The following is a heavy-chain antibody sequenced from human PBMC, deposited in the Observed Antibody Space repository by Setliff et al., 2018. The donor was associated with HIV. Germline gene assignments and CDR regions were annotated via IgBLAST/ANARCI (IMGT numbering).Heavy chain of an antibody. CDR3: ARAPITMIVVVNYGMDV. CDR1: SDSISPYY. D-gene: IGHD3-22*01. Sequence: SETLSLTCTVSSDSISPYYWSWIRQPPGRGLEWIGFIYYSGSTNYSPSLKSRVTISLDSSKDQFSLKLSSVTAADTAVYYCARAPITMIVVVNYGMDVWGQGTTVTVSS. CDR2: IYYSGST. V-gene: IGHV4-59*08. J-gene: IGHJ6*02.